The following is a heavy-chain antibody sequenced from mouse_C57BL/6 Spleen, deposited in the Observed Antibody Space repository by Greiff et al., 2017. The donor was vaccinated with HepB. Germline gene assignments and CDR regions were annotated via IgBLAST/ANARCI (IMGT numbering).Heavy chain of an antibody. CDR2: ISSGSSTI. Sequence: EVQLQESGGGLVKPGGSLKLSCAASGFTFSDYGMHWVRQAPEKGLEWVAYISSGSSTIYYADTVKGRFTISRDNAKNTLFLQMTSLRSEDTAMYYCARLGWDGPFDYWGQGTTLTVSS. D-gene: IGHD4-1*01. CDR3: ARLGWDGPFDY. CDR1: GFTFSDYG. V-gene: IGHV5-17*01. J-gene: IGHJ2*01.